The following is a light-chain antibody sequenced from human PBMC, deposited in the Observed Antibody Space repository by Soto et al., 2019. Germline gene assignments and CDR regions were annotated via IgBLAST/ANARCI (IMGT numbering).Light chain of an antibody. J-gene: IGKJ1*01. CDR1: QSVSSS. Sequence: EIFLTQSPATLSLSPGERATLSCRASQSVSSSLAWYQQKPGQAPRLLIYDASNRATGIPARFSGSGSGTDFTLTISSLEPEDFAVYYCQQRSNWPPTWTFGQGTMVDIK. CDR3: QQRSNWPPTWT. CDR2: DAS. V-gene: IGKV3-11*01.